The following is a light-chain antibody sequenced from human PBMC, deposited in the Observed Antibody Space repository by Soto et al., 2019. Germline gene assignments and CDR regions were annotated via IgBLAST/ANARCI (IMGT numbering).Light chain of an antibody. CDR1: QNISTY. CDR2: GVS. J-gene: IGKJ1*01. CDR3: QQYGSSGT. Sequence: EIVLTQSPATLSLSPGEGASLSCRASQNISTYLAWYQQRPGQVPRLLIYGVSKRAPAIPPRFSGSGSGTDFTLSVSSLQSEDFAVYYCQQYGSSGTFGQGTKVDIK. V-gene: IGKV3-11*01.